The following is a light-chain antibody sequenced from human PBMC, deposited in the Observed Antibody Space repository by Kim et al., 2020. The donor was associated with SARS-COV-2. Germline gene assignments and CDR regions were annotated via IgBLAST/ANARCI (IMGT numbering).Light chain of an antibody. Sequence: EIVMTQSPATLSVSPGERATLSCRASQSVSSNLAWYQQKPGQAPRLLIYGASTRATGIPARFSGSGSGTEFTLTISSLQSEDFAVYYCQQYNNWHPWTFGQGTQVDIK. CDR1: QSVSSN. J-gene: IGKJ1*01. CDR2: GAS. V-gene: IGKV3-15*01. CDR3: QQYNNWHPWT.